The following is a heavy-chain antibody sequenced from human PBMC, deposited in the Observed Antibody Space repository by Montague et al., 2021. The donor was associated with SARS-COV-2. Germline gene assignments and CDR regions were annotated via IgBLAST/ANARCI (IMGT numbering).Heavy chain of an antibody. CDR2: INHSGST. Sequence: SETLSLTCAVYGGSFSGYYWSWIHQPPGKGLEWIGEINHSGSTNYNPSLKSRVTISVDTSKNQFSSKLSSVTAADTAVYYCTREVYQVLWSIYYYYGMDVWGQGTTVTVSS. CDR3: TREVYQVLWSIYYYYGMDV. D-gene: IGHD2-2*01. V-gene: IGHV4-34*01. CDR1: GGSFSGYY. J-gene: IGHJ6*02.